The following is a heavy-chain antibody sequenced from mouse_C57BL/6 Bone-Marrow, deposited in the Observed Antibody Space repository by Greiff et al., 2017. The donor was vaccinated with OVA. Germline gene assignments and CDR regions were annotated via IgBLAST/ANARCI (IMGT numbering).Heavy chain of an antibody. CDR1: GFTFSSYG. J-gene: IGHJ2*01. Sequence: EVMLVESGGDLVKPGGSLTLSCAASGFTFSSYGMSWVRQTPDTRLEWVATISSGGSYTYYPDSVKGRFTISRDNAKNTLYLQMSSLKSEDTAMYYCARSPKRWLLRVDYWGQGTTLTVSS. V-gene: IGHV5-6*01. CDR3: ARSPKRWLLRVDY. CDR2: ISSGGSYT. D-gene: IGHD2-3*01.